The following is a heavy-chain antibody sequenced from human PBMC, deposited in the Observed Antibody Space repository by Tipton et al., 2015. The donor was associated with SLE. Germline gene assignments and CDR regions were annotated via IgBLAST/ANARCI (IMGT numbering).Heavy chain of an antibody. CDR2: IWYDGSNK. CDR1: GFTFSSYG. D-gene: IGHD3-22*01. J-gene: IGHJ4*02. Sequence: SLRLSCAASGFTFSSYGMHWVRQAPGKGLEWVAVIWYDGSNKYYADSVKGRFTISRDNSKNTLYLQMNSLRAEDTAVYYCARDHYYDSSGYYFDYWGQGTLVTVSS. CDR3: ARDHYYDSSGYYFDY. V-gene: IGHV3-33*01.